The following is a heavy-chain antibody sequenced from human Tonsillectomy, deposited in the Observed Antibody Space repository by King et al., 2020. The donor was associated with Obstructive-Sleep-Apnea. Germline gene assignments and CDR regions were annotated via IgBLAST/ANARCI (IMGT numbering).Heavy chain of an antibody. D-gene: IGHD3-16*02. CDR1: RFTFSSYT. CDR2: ISYDGSNE. Sequence: VQLVESGGGVVQPGRSLRLSCAASRFTFSSYTMHWVRQAPGKGLEWVAFISYDGSNEYYADSVKGRFTISRDNSKNTLFLQMNSLRAEDTAVYYCARDKKDYDYVWGSYRPHDYWGQGTLVTVSS. J-gene: IGHJ4*02. V-gene: IGHV3-30*14. CDR3: ARDKKDYDYVWGSYRPHDY.